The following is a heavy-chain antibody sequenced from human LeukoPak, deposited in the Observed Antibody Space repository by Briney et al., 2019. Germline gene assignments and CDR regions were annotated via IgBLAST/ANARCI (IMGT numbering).Heavy chain of an antibody. CDR3: ARGAVGALDY. J-gene: IGHJ4*02. CDR1: GFTFSSYS. CDR2: ISSSSSYI. D-gene: IGHD6-19*01. V-gene: IGHV3-21*01. Sequence: PGGSLRLSCAASGFTFSSYSMNSVREAPGKGLEWVSSISSSSSYIYYADSVKGRFTISRDNAKNSLYLQMNSLRAEDTAVYYCARGAVGALDYWGQGTLVTVSS.